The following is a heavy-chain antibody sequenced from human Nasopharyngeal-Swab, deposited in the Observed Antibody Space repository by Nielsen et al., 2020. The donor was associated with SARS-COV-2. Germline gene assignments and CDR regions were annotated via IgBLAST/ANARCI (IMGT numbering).Heavy chain of an antibody. CDR2: IKSKTDGGTT. V-gene: IGHV3-15*01. J-gene: IGHJ6*02. CDR3: TTDLAYCGGDCYSPYYYGMDV. Sequence: VRQAKGKGLEWGGSIKSKTDGGTTDYAAPVKGRFTISRDDSKNTLYLQMNSLKTEDTAVYYFTTDLAYCGGDCYSPYYYGMDVWGQGTTVTV. D-gene: IGHD2-21*02.